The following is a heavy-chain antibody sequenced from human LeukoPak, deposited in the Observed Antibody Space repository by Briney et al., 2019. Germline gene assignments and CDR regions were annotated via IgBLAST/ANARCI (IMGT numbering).Heavy chain of an antibody. CDR3: ARDTEYYDFWSGYYYFDY. Sequence: PGGSLRLSCAASGFTFSSYWMSWVRQAPGKGLEWVANIKRDGSEKYYVDSVKGRFTISRDNAKNSLYLQMNSLRAEDTAVYYCARDTEYYDFWSGYYYFDYWGQGTLVTVSS. CDR2: IKRDGSEK. J-gene: IGHJ4*02. V-gene: IGHV3-7*01. D-gene: IGHD3-3*01. CDR1: GFTFSSYW.